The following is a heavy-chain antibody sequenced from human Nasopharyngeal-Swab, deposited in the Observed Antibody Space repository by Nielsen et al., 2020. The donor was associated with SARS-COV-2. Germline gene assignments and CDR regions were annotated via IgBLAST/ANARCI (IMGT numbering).Heavy chain of an antibody. J-gene: IGHJ6*03. D-gene: IGHD4-11*01. CDR3: TSDRLAVTTYYYYYYMDA. CDR2: IRSKAYGGTT. V-gene: IGHV3-49*02. Sequence: WIRQPPGKGLEWVGFIRSKAYGGTTEYAASVKGRFTISRDDSKSIAYLQMNSLKTEDTAVCYCTSDRLAVTTYYYYYYMDAWGKGTTVTVSS.